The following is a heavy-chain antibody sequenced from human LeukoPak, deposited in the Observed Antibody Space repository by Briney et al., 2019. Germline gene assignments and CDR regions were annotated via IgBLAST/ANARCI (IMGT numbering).Heavy chain of an antibody. CDR1: GGSFSGYY. V-gene: IGHV4-34*01. Sequence: SETLSLTCAVYGGSFSGYYWSWIRQPPGKGLEWIGEINHSGSTYYNPSLKSRVTISVDRSKDQFSLKLSSVTAADTAVYYCARALHYYDSSGYGYWGQGTLVTVSS. J-gene: IGHJ4*02. D-gene: IGHD3-22*01. CDR3: ARALHYYDSSGYGY. CDR2: INHSGST.